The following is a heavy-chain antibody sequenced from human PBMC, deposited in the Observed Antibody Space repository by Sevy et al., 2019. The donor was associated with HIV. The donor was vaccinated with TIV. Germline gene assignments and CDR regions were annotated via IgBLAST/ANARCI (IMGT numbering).Heavy chain of an antibody. Sequence: SETLSLTCTVSGGSISSYYWSWIRQPAGKGLEWIGRIYPGGNSNYNPSLKSRVTMSVDTSKNQFSLRLSSVTAADMAVYYCARDYRYDFHGSGRHYFDYWGQGTLVTVSS. D-gene: IGHD3-10*01. CDR2: IYPGGNS. CDR3: ARDYRYDFHGSGRHYFDY. J-gene: IGHJ4*02. V-gene: IGHV4-4*07. CDR1: GGSISSYY.